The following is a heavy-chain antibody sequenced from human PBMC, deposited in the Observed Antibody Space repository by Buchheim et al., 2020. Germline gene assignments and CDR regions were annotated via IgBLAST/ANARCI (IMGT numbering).Heavy chain of an antibody. CDR1: GYTFTGYY. Sequence: QVQLVQSGAEVKKPGASVKVSCKASGYTFTGYYMHWVRQAPGQGLEWMGWINPNRGGTNYAQKFQGRVTMTRDTYITTAYMELSRLRSDDTAVYYCARDYSGSYNWFDPWGQGTL. V-gene: IGHV1-2*02. CDR3: ARDYSGSYNWFDP. CDR2: INPNRGGT. D-gene: IGHD3-10*01. J-gene: IGHJ5*02.